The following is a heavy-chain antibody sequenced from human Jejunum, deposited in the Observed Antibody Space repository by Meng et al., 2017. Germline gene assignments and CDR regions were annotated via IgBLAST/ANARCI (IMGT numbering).Heavy chain of an antibody. D-gene: IGHD2-8*01. J-gene: IGHJ5*01. Sequence: QGQLQGSGPGLVKPSETLSLTCTVSGDFMSNSYWSWVRQPPGKGLEWIGYIYYTGSTNYNPSLKSRVTISLDTSKKQFSLFLNSVTAADTAVYYCAKGNGWFYFWGQGTLVTVSS. V-gene: IGHV4-59*01. CDR2: IYYTGST. CDR3: AKGNGWFYF. CDR1: GDFMSNSY.